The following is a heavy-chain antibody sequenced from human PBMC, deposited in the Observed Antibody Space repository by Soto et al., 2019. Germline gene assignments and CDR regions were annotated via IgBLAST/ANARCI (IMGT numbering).Heavy chain of an antibody. CDR2: ISYDGNNK. J-gene: IGHJ4*02. V-gene: IGHV3-30-3*01. Sequence: QVQLVESGGGGVQPGRSLRLSSAASGFIFSSYAMHWVRQAPGKGLEWVAVISYDGNNKYYADSVKGRFTISRDNSKNTLFLQMNSLRAEDTAVYYCARASVAGLDWGQGTLVTVS. D-gene: IGHD6-19*01. CDR1: GFIFSSYA. CDR3: ARASVAGLD.